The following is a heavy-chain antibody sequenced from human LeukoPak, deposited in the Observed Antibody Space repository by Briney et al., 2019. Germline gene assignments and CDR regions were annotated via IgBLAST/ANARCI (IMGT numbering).Heavy chain of an antibody. D-gene: IGHD6-19*01. Sequence: SETLSLTCAVSGGSISSSSYYWGWIRQPPGKGLEWIGRIHYSGSTYYNPSLKSRVTISVDTSKNQFSLKLSSVTAADTAVYYCARILGIAVAGTFVDYWGQGTLVTVSS. V-gene: IGHV4-39*01. CDR3: ARILGIAVAGTFVDY. J-gene: IGHJ4*02. CDR2: IHYSGST. CDR1: GGSISSSSYY.